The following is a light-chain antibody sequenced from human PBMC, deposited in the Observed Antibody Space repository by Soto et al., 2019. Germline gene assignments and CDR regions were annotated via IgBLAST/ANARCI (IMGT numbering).Light chain of an antibody. V-gene: IGLV2-14*01. J-gene: IGLJ1*01. CDR3: SSYTTSSTLLYV. CDR1: SSDVGGYNY. Sequence: QSALTQPASVSGSPGQSITISCTGTSSDVGGYNYVSWYQQHPGKAPKLMIYAVSNRPSGVSTRFSGSKSGNTESLTISGHQAEDEADYHCSSYTTSSTLLYVFGTGTKLTVL. CDR2: AVS.